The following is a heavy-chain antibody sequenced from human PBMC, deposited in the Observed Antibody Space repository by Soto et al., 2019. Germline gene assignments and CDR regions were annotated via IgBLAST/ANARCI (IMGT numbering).Heavy chain of an antibody. D-gene: IGHD6-19*01. CDR1: GGSISGSPYH. V-gene: IGHV4-39*02. J-gene: IGHJ4*02. Sequence: PSETLSLTCSVSGGSISGSPYHGVWVRQPPGKGLEWIGSIDDSGKVYYNPSLTGRATLFVDTSRNRFSLNLDSVTAADTAVYYCAIPPPIEVAGPDYWGQGTLVTVSS. CDR2: IDDSGKV. CDR3: AIPPPIEVAGPDY.